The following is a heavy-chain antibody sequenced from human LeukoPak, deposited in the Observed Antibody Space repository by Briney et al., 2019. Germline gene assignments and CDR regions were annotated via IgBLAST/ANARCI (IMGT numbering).Heavy chain of an antibody. Sequence: PGGSLRLSCAASGFTFDDYAMHWVRQAPGKGLEWVSGISWNSGSIGYADSVKGRFTISRDNAKNSLYLQMNSLRAEDTALYYCAKDSYDILTGAIDYWGQGTLVTVSS. D-gene: IGHD3-9*01. CDR2: ISWNSGSI. V-gene: IGHV3-9*01. CDR3: AKDSYDILTGAIDY. J-gene: IGHJ4*02. CDR1: GFTFDDYA.